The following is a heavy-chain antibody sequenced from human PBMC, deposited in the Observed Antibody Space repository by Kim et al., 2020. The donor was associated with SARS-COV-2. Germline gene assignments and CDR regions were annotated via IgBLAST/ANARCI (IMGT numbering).Heavy chain of an antibody. CDR1: GFTFSSYW. CDR3: AREKEKQWLVTSGWFDP. V-gene: IGHV3-7*01. D-gene: IGHD6-19*01. Sequence: GGSLRLSCAASGFTFSSYWMSWVRQAPGKGVEWVANIKQDGSEKYYVDSVKGRFTISRDNAKNSLYLQMNSLRAEDTAVYYCAREKEKQWLVTSGWFDPWGQGTLVTVSS. J-gene: IGHJ5*02. CDR2: IKQDGSEK.